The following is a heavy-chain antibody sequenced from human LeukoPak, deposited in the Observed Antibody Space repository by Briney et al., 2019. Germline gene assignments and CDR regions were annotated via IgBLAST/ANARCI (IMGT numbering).Heavy chain of an antibody. CDR2: INHSGST. CDR3: ARGGCRSTSCYAFDY. D-gene: IGHD2-2*01. J-gene: IGHJ4*02. V-gene: IGHV4-34*01. Sequence: SETLSLTCAVSGGSFSCYYWSWIRQPPGKGLEWIGEINHSGSTNYNPSLKSRVTISVDTSKNQFSLKLSSVTAADTAVYYCARGGCRSTSCYAFDYWGQGTLVTVSS. CDR1: GGSFSCYY.